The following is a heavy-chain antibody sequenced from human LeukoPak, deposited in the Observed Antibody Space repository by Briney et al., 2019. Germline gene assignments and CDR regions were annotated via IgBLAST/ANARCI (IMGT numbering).Heavy chain of an antibody. CDR2: ISWNSGSI. D-gene: IGHD1-26*01. CDR3: AKDSGSYSTSFDY. J-gene: IGHJ4*02. Sequence: GGSLRLSCAASGFTFDDYAMHWVRQPPGKGLEWVSGISWNSGSIGYADSVRGRFTISRDNAKNSLYLQMNSLRAEDMALYYCAKDSGSYSTSFDYWGQGTLVTVSS. CDR1: GFTFDDYA. V-gene: IGHV3-9*03.